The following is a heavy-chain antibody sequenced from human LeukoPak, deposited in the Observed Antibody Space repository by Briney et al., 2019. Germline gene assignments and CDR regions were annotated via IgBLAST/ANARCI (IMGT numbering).Heavy chain of an antibody. D-gene: IGHD6-19*01. J-gene: IGHJ4*02. CDR2: IYHSGST. CDR1: GYSISSGYY. Sequence: PSETLSLTCTVSGYSISSGYYWGWIRPPPGKGLEWIGTIYHSGSTYYNPSLKSRVTISVDTSKNQFSLKLTSVTAADTAVYYCARVAQYSSALTHNDYWSQGTLVTVSS. V-gene: IGHV4-38-2*02. CDR3: ARVAQYSSALTHNDY.